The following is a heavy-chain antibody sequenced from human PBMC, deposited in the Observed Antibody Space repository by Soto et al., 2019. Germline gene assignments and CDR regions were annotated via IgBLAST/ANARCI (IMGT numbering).Heavy chain of an antibody. V-gene: IGHV3-23*01. CDR2: ISGRGGST. J-gene: IGHJ4*02. Sequence: EVQLLESGGGLVQPGGSLRLSCAASGFTFSSYAMSWVRQAPGKGLEWVSAISGRGGSTYYGDSVKGRFTISRDNSKNTLYLQMNSLRADDTAVYYWAKGSSGWYVPFDYSGQGTLVTDSS. CDR3: AKGSSGWYVPFDY. D-gene: IGHD6-19*01. CDR1: GFTFSSYA.